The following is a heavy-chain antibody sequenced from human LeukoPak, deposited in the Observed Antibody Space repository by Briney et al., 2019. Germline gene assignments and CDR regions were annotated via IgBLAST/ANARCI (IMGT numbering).Heavy chain of an antibody. CDR2: INQDGSDK. J-gene: IGHJ4*02. D-gene: IGHD1-26*01. V-gene: IGHV3-7*01. Sequence: GGSLRLSCAASGFTFSNYWMSWVRQAPGKGLEWVANINQDGSDKYYVDSVKGRFTISRDNAKNSLYLQMNSLRAEDTAVYCCARDPAYYYFDYWGQGTLVTVSS. CDR1: GFTFSNYW. CDR3: ARDPAYYYFDY.